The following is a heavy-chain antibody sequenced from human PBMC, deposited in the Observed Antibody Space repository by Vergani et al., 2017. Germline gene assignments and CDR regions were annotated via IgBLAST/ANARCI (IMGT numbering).Heavy chain of an antibody. CDR2: ISCSGGST. CDR3: AKANPRNSGYDYLYYYHTMDV. Sequence: EVQLLESGGDLVQPGGSLRLSCAASGFTFNHYAMNWVRQAPGKGLEWVSGISCSGGSTYYAGSVKGRFTISRDSTKNTLYLQRNSLSAGDTAVYYCAKANPRNSGYDYLYYYHTMDVWGQGTTVTVSS. V-gene: IGHV3-23*01. D-gene: IGHD5-12*01. CDR1: GFTFNHYA. J-gene: IGHJ6*02.